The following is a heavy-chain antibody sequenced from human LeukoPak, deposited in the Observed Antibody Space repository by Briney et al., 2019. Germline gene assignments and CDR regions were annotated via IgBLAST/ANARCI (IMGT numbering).Heavy chain of an antibody. CDR2: INYGGT. D-gene: IGHD3-10*01. V-gene: IGHV3-23*01. J-gene: IGHJ4*02. CDR3: SKDHTGGDYRVRSEGY. CDR1: GFTFRSYA. Sequence: GGSLRLPCAAPGFTFRSYAMTWVRQAPGKGLEWVSTINYGGTFYAESVKGRFTISRDNSKNTLYLQMNSLRAEDTAVYYCSKDHTGGDYRVRSEGYWGQGALVTVTS.